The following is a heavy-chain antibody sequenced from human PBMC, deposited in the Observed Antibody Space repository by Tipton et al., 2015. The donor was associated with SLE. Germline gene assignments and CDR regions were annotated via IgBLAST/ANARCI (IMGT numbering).Heavy chain of an antibody. D-gene: IGHD1-14*01. CDR1: GGSFSGYY. V-gene: IGHV4-34*10. Sequence: GLVKPSETLSLTCAVYGGSFSGYYWSWIRQPPGKGLEWIGEINHSGNTNYNPSLKSRITISVDTSKNQFYLKLSSVTAADTAVYYCARAGRAEDIWGQGTMVTVSS. CDR2: INHSGNT. CDR3: ARAGRAEDI. J-gene: IGHJ3*02.